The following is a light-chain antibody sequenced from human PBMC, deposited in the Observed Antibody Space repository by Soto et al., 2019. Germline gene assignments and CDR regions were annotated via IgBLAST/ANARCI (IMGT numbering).Light chain of an antibody. CDR2: DVS. Sequence: QSVLTQPASVSGSPGQSIAISCTGTSSDVGGYNYVSWNQQHPGKAPKLMVYDVSNRPSGVSNRFSGSKSGKTASLTISGLQAEDEADYYCSSYTSSSTYVCGAGTKVTVL. CDR1: SSDVGGYNY. V-gene: IGLV2-14*01. J-gene: IGLJ1*01. CDR3: SSYTSSSTYV.